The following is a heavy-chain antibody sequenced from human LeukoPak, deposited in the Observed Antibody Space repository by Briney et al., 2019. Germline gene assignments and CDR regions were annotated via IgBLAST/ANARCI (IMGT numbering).Heavy chain of an antibody. Sequence: SETLSLTCAVYGGSFNTYYWSWIRQSPGKGLEWIGEINHSGSTNYNPSLKSRVTISVHTSKNQFSLKLSSVTAADTAVYYCARDRHWTNDWVFDYWGQGTLVTVSS. CDR2: INHSGST. V-gene: IGHV4-34*01. CDR3: ARDRHWTNDWVFDY. J-gene: IGHJ4*02. D-gene: IGHD1/OR15-1a*01. CDR1: GGSFNTYY.